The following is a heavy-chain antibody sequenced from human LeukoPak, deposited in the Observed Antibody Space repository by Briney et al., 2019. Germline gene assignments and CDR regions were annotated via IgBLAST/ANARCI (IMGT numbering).Heavy chain of an antibody. J-gene: IGHJ4*02. V-gene: IGHV1-18*01. D-gene: IGHD1-26*01. CDR2: ISGSNGNT. Sequence: ASVKVSCKISGYSFTRNGLIWVRQAPGQGLEWVGWISGSNGNTKYAQKLQGRVTMTTDTSTSTAYVEVRSLRSEDTAEYYCARAGRGTYYYFDVWGQGTLVTVSS. CDR1: GYSFTRNG. CDR3: ARAGRGTYYYFDV.